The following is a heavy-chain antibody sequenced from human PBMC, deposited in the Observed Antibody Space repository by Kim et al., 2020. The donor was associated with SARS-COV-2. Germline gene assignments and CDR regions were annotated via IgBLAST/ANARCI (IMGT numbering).Heavy chain of an antibody. D-gene: IGHD6-6*01. Sequence: TRYRPSFQGQVTFSVDKSISTVYLQWSSLKASDTAIYYCARLRGSSGPFDYWGQGTLVTVSS. CDR3: ARLRGSSGPFDY. J-gene: IGHJ4*02. CDR2: T. V-gene: IGHV5-51*01.